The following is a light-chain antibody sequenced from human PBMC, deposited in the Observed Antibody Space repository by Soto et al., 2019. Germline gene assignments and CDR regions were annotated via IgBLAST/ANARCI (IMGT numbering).Light chain of an antibody. J-gene: IGLJ1*01. CDR2: QVS. CDR3: NSYTSTGTPYV. V-gene: IGLV2-14*01. CDR1: STDVGGFNY. Sequence: QSALTQPASVSGSPGQSITISCTGTSTDVGGFNYVSWFQQHPGKSPKLILYQVSYRPSGVSDRFSGSKSGNTASLTISGLQTEDEADYYCNSYTSTGTPYVFGTGTKLTVL.